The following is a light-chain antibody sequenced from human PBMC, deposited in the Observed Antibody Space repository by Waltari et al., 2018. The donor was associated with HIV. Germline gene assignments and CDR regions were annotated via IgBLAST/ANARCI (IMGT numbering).Light chain of an antibody. CDR1: RDISNV. Sequence: DIQMSQAPSSLSASVGDRVTITCRASRDISNVLAWYKQKSGEVPKLLIYGASTLLSGVSTRFRGSGSGTEVTLTINGLQPEDVASYYCQNYDSAPVAFGQGTRLEI. CDR3: QNYDSAPVA. CDR2: GAS. V-gene: IGKV1-27*01. J-gene: IGKJ5*01.